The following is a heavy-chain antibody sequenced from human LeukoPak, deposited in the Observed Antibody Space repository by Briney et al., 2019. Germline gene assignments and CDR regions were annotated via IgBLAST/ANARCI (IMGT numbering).Heavy chain of an antibody. D-gene: IGHD1/OR15-1a*01. V-gene: IGHV3-52*01. CDR3: ARDQGNSALFVYYGMDV. J-gene: IGHJ6*02. CDR1: GFTFSNSW. CDR2: IKCDGSEK. Sequence: QTGGSLRLPCAASGFTFSNSWMHWVCQAPEKGLEWVADIKCDGSEKCYVDSVKGRLTISRDNAKNSLYLQVNSLRAEDMTVYYCARDQGNSALFVYYGMDVWGQGTTVTVSS.